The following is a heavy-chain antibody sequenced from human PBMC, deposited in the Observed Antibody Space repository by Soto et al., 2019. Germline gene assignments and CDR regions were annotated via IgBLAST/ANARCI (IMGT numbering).Heavy chain of an antibody. CDR1: EFTFSTYG. CDR3: ARNAESGNCYNWYFDL. Sequence: QVQLVESGGGVVQPGRSLRLSCTASEFTFSTYGMHWVRQAPGKGLEWMAVLCFDGTNEYYADSVKGRFTISRDNSKNTLYLQMNILRAEDTAVYYCARNAESGNCYNWYFDLWGRGTLVTVSS. V-gene: IGHV3-33*01. J-gene: IGHJ2*01. D-gene: IGHD1-26*01. CDR2: LCFDGTNE.